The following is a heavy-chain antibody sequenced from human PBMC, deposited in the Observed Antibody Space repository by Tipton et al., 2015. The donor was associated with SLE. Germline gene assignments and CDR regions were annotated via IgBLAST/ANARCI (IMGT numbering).Heavy chain of an antibody. CDR2: ISYRGNT. J-gene: IGHJ4*02. V-gene: IGHV4-59*08. D-gene: IGHD3-3*02. Sequence: TLSLTCNVFGGSISSYYWSWIRQSPGKGLEWIAYISYRGNTDYNPSLKSRVTISVDTSKNQFSLKLNSVTASDTAVYYCARRSLLAVPKWGQGTLVTVSS. CDR1: GGSISSYY. CDR3: ARRSLLAVPK.